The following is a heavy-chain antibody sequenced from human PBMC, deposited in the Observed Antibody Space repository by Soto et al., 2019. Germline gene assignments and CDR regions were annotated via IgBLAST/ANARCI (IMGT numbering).Heavy chain of an antibody. Sequence: QVQLVQSGAEVKKPGSSVKVSCKASGVTFSSYALSWVRQAPGQGLEWMGGIIPIFGTAHYAQKFQGRVTITADKSTSTAYMELSSLRSEDTAVYYCAVEGLPAPFELLDYFDYWGHGTLVTFSS. V-gene: IGHV1-69*06. CDR1: GVTFSSYA. CDR2: IIPIFGTA. CDR3: AVEGLPAPFELLDYFDY. J-gene: IGHJ4*01. D-gene: IGHD1-26*01.